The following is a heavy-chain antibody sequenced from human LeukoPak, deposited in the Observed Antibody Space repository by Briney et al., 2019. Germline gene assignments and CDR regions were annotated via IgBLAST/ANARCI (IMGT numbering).Heavy chain of an antibody. Sequence: GGSLRLSCAASGFTFSSYEMNWVRQAPGKGLEWVSLISWDGGSTYYADSVKGRFTISRDNSKNSLYLQMNSLRTEDTALYYCAKGEQPKLYYYYMDVWGKGTTVTVSS. CDR2: ISWDGGST. V-gene: IGHV3-43*02. J-gene: IGHJ6*03. CDR1: GFTFSSYE. D-gene: IGHD6-13*01. CDR3: AKGEQPKLYYYYMDV.